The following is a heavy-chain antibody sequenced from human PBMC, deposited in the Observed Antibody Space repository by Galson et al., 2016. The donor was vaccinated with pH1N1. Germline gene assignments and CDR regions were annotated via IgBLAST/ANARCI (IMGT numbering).Heavy chain of an antibody. CDR2: INPDSGTT. V-gene: IGHV1-2*07. D-gene: IGHD3-10*01. J-gene: IGHJ4*02. CDR3: ARVTRGGSGFDF. CDR1: GYNFVANY. Sequence: SVKVSCKASGYNFVANYIHWVRQVPGQGLKWMGWINPDSGTTFLAHEFQGRVTMSRDTSFNTVHMEMNSLTSDDTATYYCARVTRGGSGFDFWGQGTLVTVSS.